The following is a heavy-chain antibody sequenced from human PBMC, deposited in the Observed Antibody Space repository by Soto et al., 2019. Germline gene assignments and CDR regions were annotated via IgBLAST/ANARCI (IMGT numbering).Heavy chain of an antibody. V-gene: IGHV3-53*04. J-gene: IGHJ3*02. CDR2: IYSGGST. D-gene: IGHD6-6*01. CDR3: ARDPYSSSSRDAFDI. Sequence: GGSLRLSCAASGFTVSSNYMSWVRQAPGKGLEWVSVIYSGGSTYYADPVKGRFTISRHNSKNTLYLQMNSLRAEDTAVYYCARDPYSSSSRDAFDIWGQGTMVTVSS. CDR1: GFTVSSNY.